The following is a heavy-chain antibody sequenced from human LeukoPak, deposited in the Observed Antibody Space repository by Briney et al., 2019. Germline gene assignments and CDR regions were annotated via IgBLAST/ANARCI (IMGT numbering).Heavy chain of an antibody. CDR2: IYPGDSDT. CDR3: ARQGSSWYSPIDP. Sequence: GESLKISCKGSGYSFTSYWIGWVRQMPGKGLEWMGIIYPGDSDTRYSPSFQGQVTIPADNSISTAYLQWSSLKASDTAMYYCARQGSSWYSPIDPWGQGTLVTVSS. V-gene: IGHV5-51*01. D-gene: IGHD6-13*01. J-gene: IGHJ5*02. CDR1: GYSFTSYW.